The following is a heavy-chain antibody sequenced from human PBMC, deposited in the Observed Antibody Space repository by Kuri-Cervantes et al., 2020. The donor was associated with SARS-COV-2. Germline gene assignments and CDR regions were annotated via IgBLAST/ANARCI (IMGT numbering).Heavy chain of an antibody. J-gene: IGHJ5*02. D-gene: IGHD3-22*01. CDR1: GGSISSSSYY. V-gene: IGHV4-39*01. CDR2: IYYSGST. Sequence: SGTLSLTCTVSGGSISSSSYYWGWIRQPPGKGLEWIGSIYYSGSTYYNPSLKSRVTISVDTSKNQFSLKLSSVTAANTAVYYCARVVTNLLDYDSSGSTFDPWGQGTLVTVSS. CDR3: ARVVTNLLDYDSSGSTFDP.